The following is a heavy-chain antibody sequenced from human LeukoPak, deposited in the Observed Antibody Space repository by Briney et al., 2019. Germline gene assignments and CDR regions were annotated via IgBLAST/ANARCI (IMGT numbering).Heavy chain of an antibody. J-gene: IGHJ4*02. CDR3: ARVPSRYSYGYFDY. V-gene: IGHV4-31*03. Sequence: SETLSLTCTVSGGSISSGGYSWSWIRQHPGKGLEWIGYIYYSGSTYYNPSLKSRVTISVDTSKNQFSLKLSSVTAADTAVYYCARVPSRYSYGYFDYWGQGTLVTVSS. CDR1: GGSISSGGYS. D-gene: IGHD5-18*01. CDR2: IYYSGST.